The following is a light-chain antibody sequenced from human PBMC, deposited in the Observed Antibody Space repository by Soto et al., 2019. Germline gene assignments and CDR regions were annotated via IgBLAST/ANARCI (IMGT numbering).Light chain of an antibody. CDR2: GNN. J-gene: IGLJ2*01. Sequence: QSVLTQPPSASGTPGQRVTISCSGGSSNIGDNTVNWYQQLPGPAPKLLIYGNNQRPSGVPDRFSGSKSGTSASLAISGLQSDDEADYYCAAWDDSLNGVLFGGGTKLTVL. CDR1: SSNIGDNT. V-gene: IGLV1-44*01. CDR3: AAWDDSLNGVL.